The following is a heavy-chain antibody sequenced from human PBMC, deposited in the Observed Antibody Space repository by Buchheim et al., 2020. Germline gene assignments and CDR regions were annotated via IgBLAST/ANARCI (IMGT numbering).Heavy chain of an antibody. Sequence: QVQLQESGPGLVKPSQTLSLTCTVSGGSISSGGYYWSWIRQHPGKGLEWIGYIYYSGSTYYNPSLKSRVTISVDTSKNQFSLKLSSVTAADTAVYYCARVRLGTKYCYDSSGYYKNKHFDYWGQGTL. CDR1: GGSISSGGYY. V-gene: IGHV4-31*03. CDR2: IYYSGST. CDR3: ARVRLGTKYCYDSSGYYKNKHFDY. D-gene: IGHD3-22*01. J-gene: IGHJ4*02.